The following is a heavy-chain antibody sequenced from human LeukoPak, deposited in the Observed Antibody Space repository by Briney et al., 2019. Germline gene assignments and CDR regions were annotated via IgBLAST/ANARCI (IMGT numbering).Heavy chain of an antibody. Sequence: GASVKVSCKASGYIFTDYHMHWVQQAPGQGLEWMGWINPNSGGTNYAQKFQGRVTMTRDTSISTVYMELSRLRSDDTAIYYCARDVGSGTSTDYWGQGTLVTVSS. CDR1: GYIFTDYH. V-gene: IGHV1-2*02. J-gene: IGHJ4*02. D-gene: IGHD3-10*01. CDR3: ARDVGSGTSTDY. CDR2: INPNSGGT.